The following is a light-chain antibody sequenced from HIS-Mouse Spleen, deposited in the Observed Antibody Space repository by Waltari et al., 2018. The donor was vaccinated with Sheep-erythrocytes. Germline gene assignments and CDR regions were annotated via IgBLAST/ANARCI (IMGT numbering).Light chain of an antibody. Sequence: DIQMTKSPSSLSASVGDRVTITCQASQAISNYLNWYQQKPGKAPKLLIYDASNLETGVPSRFSGSGAGTDFTFTISSLQPEDIATYYCQQYDNLLTFGGGTKVEIK. CDR3: QQYDNLLT. CDR1: QAISNY. CDR2: DAS. J-gene: IGKJ4*01. V-gene: IGKV1-33*01.